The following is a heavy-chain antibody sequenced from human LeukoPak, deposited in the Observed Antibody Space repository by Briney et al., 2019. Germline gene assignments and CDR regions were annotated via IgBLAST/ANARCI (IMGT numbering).Heavy chain of an antibody. CDR2: IKSKTDGGTT. V-gene: IGHV3-15*01. CDR3: TTYPLGYCSSATCRGYFDY. D-gene: IGHD2-2*01. Sequence: GGSLRLSCAPSGFTFSSYTMHWVRQAPGEGLEWVGRIKSKTDGGTTDYAAPVKGRFTISRDDSKNTLYLQMNSLKTEDTAVYYCTTYPLGYCSSATCRGYFDYWGQGTLVTVSS. CDR1: GFTFSSYT. J-gene: IGHJ4*02.